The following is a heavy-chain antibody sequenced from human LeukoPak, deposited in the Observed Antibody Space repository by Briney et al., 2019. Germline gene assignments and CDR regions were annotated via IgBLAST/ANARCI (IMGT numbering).Heavy chain of an antibody. CDR3: ATTAYYPYYYFDP. CDR2: ITATGSVV. J-gene: IGHJ4*02. D-gene: IGHD4/OR15-4a*01. CDR1: GFNLRSRD. Sequence: GGSLRLSCAASGFNLRSRDLNWVRQAPGKGLEWISYITATGSVVQYADSVKGRFTVLRDNPKNSLYLRMDNLRIEDAGLYYCATTAYYPYYYFDPWARGALVTVSS. V-gene: IGHV3-48*03.